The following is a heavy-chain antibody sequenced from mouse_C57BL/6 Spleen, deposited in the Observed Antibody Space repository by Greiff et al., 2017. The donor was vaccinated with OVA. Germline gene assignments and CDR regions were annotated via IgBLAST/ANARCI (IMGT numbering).Heavy chain of an antibody. CDR1: GYTFTSYW. J-gene: IGHJ2*01. Sequence: QVQLKQPGAELVRPGSSVKLSCKASGYTFTSYWMDWVKQRPGQGLEWIGNIYPSDSETHYNQKFKDKATLTVDKSSSTAYMQLSSLTSEDSAVYYCARLRDYYLDYWGQGTTLTVSS. CDR3: ARLRDYYLDY. V-gene: IGHV1-61*01. CDR2: IYPSDSET.